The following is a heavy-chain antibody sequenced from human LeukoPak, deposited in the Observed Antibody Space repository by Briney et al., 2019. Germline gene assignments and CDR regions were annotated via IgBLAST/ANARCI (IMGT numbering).Heavy chain of an antibody. CDR3: ARITAVAYDY. CDR2: IYHSGTT. J-gene: IGHJ4*02. D-gene: IGHD6-19*01. Sequence: PSETLSLTCAVSGYSISSGYYWGWIRQPPGKGLEWIGSIYHSGTTYYNPSLKSRVTISVGTSKNQFSLKLSSVTAADTAVYYCARITAVAYDYWGQGTLVTVSS. CDR1: GYSISSGYY. V-gene: IGHV4-38-2*01.